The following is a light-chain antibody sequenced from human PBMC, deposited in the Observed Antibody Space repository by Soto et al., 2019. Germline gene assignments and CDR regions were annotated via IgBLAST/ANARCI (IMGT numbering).Light chain of an antibody. CDR2: EVS. V-gene: IGLV2-14*01. CDR1: SSDVGGYNY. J-gene: IGLJ2*01. CDR3: STYTSSSTLVG. Sequence: QYALTQPASVSGSPGQSITISCTGTSSDVGGYNYVSWYQQHPGKAPKLMIYEVSNRPSGVSNRFSDSKSVNTASLTISGLQAEDEADYYCSTYTSSSTLVGFGGGTKLTVL.